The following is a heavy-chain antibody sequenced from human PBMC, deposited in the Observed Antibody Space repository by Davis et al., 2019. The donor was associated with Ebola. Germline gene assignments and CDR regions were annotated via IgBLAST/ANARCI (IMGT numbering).Heavy chain of an antibody. Sequence: PSETLSLTCTVSGGSISSYYWSWIRQPAGKGLEWIGRIYTSGSTNYNPSLKSRVTMSVDTSKNQFSLKLSSVTAADTAVYYCAREYELTPYYDFWSGYYTGPYYYYYYYMDVWGKGTTVTVSS. CDR2: IYTSGST. CDR3: AREYELTPYYDFWSGYYTGPYYYYYYYMDV. V-gene: IGHV4-4*07. D-gene: IGHD3-3*01. J-gene: IGHJ6*03. CDR1: GGSISSYY.